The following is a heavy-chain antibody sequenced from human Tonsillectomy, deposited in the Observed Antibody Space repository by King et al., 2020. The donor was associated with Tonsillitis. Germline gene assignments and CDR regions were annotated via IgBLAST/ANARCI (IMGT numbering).Heavy chain of an antibody. CDR3: STYIVVVVEPDAFDI. CDR2: IKSKTDGGTT. V-gene: IGHV3-15*01. D-gene: IGHD2-15*01. J-gene: IGHJ3*02. Sequence: VQLVESGGGLVKPGGSLRLSCAASGFTFSNAWMSWVRQAPGKGLEWVGRIKSKTDGGTTDYAAPVKGRVTISRDDSKNTLYLQLNSLKTEDTAVYYCSTYIVVVVEPDAFDIWGQGKIVTVSS. CDR1: GFTFSNAW.